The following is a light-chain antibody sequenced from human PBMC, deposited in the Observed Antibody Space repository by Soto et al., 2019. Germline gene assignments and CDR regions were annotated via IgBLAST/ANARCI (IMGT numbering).Light chain of an antibody. CDR3: QQRAGWPRT. J-gene: IGKJ1*01. CDR1: QSVSNY. Sequence: EIVLTQSPATLSLSPGERATLSCRASQSVSNYLTWYQQKPGQAPMLLVYDTFNRANGVPARFTGSGSDTDFTLTVSSLEPEDFAVYYCQQRAGWPRTFGQGTKVEIK. V-gene: IGKV3-11*01. CDR2: DTF.